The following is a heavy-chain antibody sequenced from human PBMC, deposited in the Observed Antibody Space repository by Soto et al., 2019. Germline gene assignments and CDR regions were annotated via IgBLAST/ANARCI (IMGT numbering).Heavy chain of an antibody. CDR2: INPNSGGT. CDR1: VYTFTGYD. Sequence: ASVKVSCQDSVYTFTGYDMHCVRQDPGQGLEWMGWINPNSGGTNYAQKFQGWVTMTRDTSISTAYMELSRLRSDDTAVYYCAREVIAAAGTRWFDPWGQGTLVTVSS. D-gene: IGHD6-13*01. J-gene: IGHJ5*02. CDR3: AREVIAAAGTRWFDP. V-gene: IGHV1-2*04.